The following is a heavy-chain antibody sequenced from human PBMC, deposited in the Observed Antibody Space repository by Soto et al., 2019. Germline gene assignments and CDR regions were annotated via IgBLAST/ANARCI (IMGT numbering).Heavy chain of an antibody. D-gene: IGHD6-19*01. V-gene: IGHV4-59*08. CDR2: IYYSGST. J-gene: IGHJ4*02. Sequence: SETLSLTCTVSGGSISSYYWSWIRQPPGKGLEWIGYIYYSGSTNYNPSLKSRVTISVDTSKNQFSLKLSSVTAADTAVYYCARLLGSEEQWLGYFDYWGQGTLVTVSS. CDR3: ARLLGSEEQWLGYFDY. CDR1: GGSISSYY.